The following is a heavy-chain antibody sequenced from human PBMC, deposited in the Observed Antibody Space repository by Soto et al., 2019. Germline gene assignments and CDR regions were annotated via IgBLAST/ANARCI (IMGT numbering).Heavy chain of an antibody. D-gene: IGHD5-18*01. Sequence: GGSLRLSCAASGFTFSSFGMHWVRQAPGKGLEWVSLIWYDGSKKSYGDSVKGRFTISRDNSRNTVYLQMNSLRADDTAVYYCARDLYSYGYPDYWGQGTLVTVSS. CDR2: IWYDGSKK. CDR3: ARDLYSYGYPDY. V-gene: IGHV3-33*01. J-gene: IGHJ4*02. CDR1: GFTFSSFG.